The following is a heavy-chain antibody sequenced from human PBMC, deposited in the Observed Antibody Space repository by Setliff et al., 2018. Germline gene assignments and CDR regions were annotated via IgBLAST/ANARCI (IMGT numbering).Heavy chain of an antibody. Sequence: GESLKISCKASGYIFTVYWIAWVRQRPGKGPEWMGIIYPGDSDTTYNPSFEGHVTISADKSTNTAYLQWGSLKPSDTAFYYCARDFRTRVQGYFDFWGQGTLVTVSS. J-gene: IGHJ4*02. CDR1: GYIFTVYW. V-gene: IGHV5-51*01. CDR2: IYPGDSDT. CDR3: ARDFRTRVQGYFDF. D-gene: IGHD2-8*02.